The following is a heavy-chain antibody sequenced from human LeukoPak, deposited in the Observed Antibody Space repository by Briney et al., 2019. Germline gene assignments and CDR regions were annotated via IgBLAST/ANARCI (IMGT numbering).Heavy chain of an antibody. Sequence: PGGSLRLSCEASGFTSRNYPMSWVRQARGKGPQWVAGINGSGATAYYATSLKGRVTISRDHGRNMLFLEIYNLRAEDTAIYYCVKDSLQVPISAAGVLDLWGQGTLVTVSS. CDR3: VKDSLQVPISAAGVLDL. J-gene: IGHJ5*02. CDR1: GFTSRNYP. CDR2: INGSGATA. V-gene: IGHV3-23*01. D-gene: IGHD6-13*01.